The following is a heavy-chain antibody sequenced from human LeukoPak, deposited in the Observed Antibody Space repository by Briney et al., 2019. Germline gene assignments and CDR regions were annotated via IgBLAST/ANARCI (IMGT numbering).Heavy chain of an antibody. D-gene: IGHD5-24*01. V-gene: IGHV3-48*02. CDR2: ISSSSSTI. J-gene: IGHJ4*02. CDR3: ASLMGDGYNSDFDY. Sequence: GGSLRLSCAASGFTFSSYSMNWVRQAPGKGLEWVSYISSSSSTIYYADSVKGRFTISRDNAKNSLYLQMNSLRDEDTAVYYCASLMGDGYNSDFDYWGQGTLVTVSS. CDR1: GFTFSSYS.